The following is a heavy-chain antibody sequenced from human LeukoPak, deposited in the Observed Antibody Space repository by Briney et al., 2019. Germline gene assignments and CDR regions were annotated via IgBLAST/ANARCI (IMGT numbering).Heavy chain of an antibody. CDR1: GGSFSGYY. Sequence: PSETLSLTCAVYGGSFSGYYWSWIRQPPGKGLEWIGEINHSGSTNYNPSLKSRVTISVDTSKNQFSLKLSSVTAADTAVYYCARGLYSSSQSFDYWGQGTLVTVSS. CDR2: INHSGST. CDR3: ARGLYSSSQSFDY. D-gene: IGHD6-13*01. V-gene: IGHV4-34*01. J-gene: IGHJ4*02.